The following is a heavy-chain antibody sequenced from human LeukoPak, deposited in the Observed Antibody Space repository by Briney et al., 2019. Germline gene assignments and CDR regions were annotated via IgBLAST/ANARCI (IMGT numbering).Heavy chain of an antibody. CDR1: GFTFNTYA. V-gene: IGHV3-23*01. Sequence: GGSLRLSCAASGFTFNTYAMTWVRQAPGKGLEWVSSISSSGSNTYYTDSVKGRFTISRDNSKYTLYLQMNSLRVEDAAVYYCAAGSGSYYKATSWGQGTLVTVSS. J-gene: IGHJ5*02. CDR3: AAGSGSYYKATS. D-gene: IGHD3-10*01. CDR2: ISSSGSNT.